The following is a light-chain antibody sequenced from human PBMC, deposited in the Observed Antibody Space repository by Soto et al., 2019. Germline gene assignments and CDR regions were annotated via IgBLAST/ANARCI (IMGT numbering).Light chain of an antibody. CDR2: GAS. CDR1: QSVSRNF. V-gene: IGKV3-20*01. CDR3: QQYDSSPRT. Sequence: ENVLTQSPGTLSLSPGERATLSCRASQSVSRNFLAWYQQKPGQAPRLLIYGASNRATGIPDRFSGSGSGTDFTLTISRLEPEDFAVYYCQQYDSSPRTVGQGTKVEIK. J-gene: IGKJ1*01.